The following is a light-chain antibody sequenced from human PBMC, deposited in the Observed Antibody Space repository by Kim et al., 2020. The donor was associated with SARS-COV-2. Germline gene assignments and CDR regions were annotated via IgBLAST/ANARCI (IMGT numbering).Light chain of an antibody. Sequence: SASVGDSITITCRASQDISTHLAWYQQKPGNAPSLLIFGATVRQTCVPSRFSGSGSELDFTLTISRLQPEDFATYFCQQASSFPYTFGRGTKLEI. V-gene: IGKV1-12*01. J-gene: IGKJ2*01. CDR1: QDISTH. CDR3: QQASSFPYT. CDR2: GAT.